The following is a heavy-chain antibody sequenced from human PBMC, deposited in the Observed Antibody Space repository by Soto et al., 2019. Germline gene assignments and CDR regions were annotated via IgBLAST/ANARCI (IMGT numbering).Heavy chain of an antibody. CDR1: GFTFSSYA. CDR3: AKVRAGPPIVVVPAANFDY. Sequence: EVQLLESGGGLVQPGGSLRLSCAASGFTFSSYAMSWVRQAPGKGLEWVSAISGSGGSTYYADSVKGRFTISRDNSKNTLYLQMNSLRAEGTAVYYCAKVRAGPPIVVVPAANFDYWGQGTLVTVSS. D-gene: IGHD2-2*01. V-gene: IGHV3-23*01. J-gene: IGHJ4*02. CDR2: ISGSGGST.